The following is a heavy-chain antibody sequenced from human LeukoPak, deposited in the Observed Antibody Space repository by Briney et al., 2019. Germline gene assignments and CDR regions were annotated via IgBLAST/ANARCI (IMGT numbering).Heavy chain of an antibody. D-gene: IGHD6-6*01. Sequence: YNSGNTNYNPSLKSRVTISVDTSKNQFSLKLSSVTAADTAVYYCARGSYYFDYWGRGTLVTVSS. CDR3: ARGSYYFDY. J-gene: IGHJ4*02. V-gene: IGHV4-59*09. CDR2: YNSGNT.